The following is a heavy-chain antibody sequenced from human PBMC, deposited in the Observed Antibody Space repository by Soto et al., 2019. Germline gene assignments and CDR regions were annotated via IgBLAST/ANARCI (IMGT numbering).Heavy chain of an antibody. CDR1: GGSISSYY. D-gene: IGHD6-13*01. J-gene: IGHJ5*02. CDR2: IHYSGST. V-gene: IGHV4-59*01. CDR3: ARVRIAAAENWFDP. Sequence: ETLSLTCTVSGGSISSYYWSWIRQPPGKGLEWIGYIHYSGSTNYNPSLKSRVTISVDTSKNQFSLKLSSVTAADTAVYYCARVRIAAAENWFDPWGQGTLVTV.